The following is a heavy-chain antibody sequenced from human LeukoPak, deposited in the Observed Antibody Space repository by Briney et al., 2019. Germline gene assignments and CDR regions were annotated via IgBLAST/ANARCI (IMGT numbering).Heavy chain of an antibody. J-gene: IGHJ5*02. CDR1: GGSISSGGYY. V-gene: IGHV4-31*03. CDR2: IYYSGST. CDR3: ARNSYGDYVRFDP. D-gene: IGHD4-17*01. Sequence: PSETLSLTCTVSGGSISSGGYYWSWIRQHPGQGLEWIGYIYYSGSTYYNPSLKSRVTISVDTSKNQFSLKLSSVTAADTAVYYCARNSYGDYVRFDPWDQGTLVTVSS.